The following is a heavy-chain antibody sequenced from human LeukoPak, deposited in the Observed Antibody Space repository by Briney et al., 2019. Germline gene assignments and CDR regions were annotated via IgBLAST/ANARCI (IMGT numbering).Heavy chain of an antibody. Sequence: GKSLRLSCVASGFSFSDSVIHWVRQAPGKGLEWVAVISHDVKTTYYADSAKGRFTISRDNSKDTLFLQMNSLRAEDTAVCYCARGRSTVTTGRFDYWGQGTLATVSS. CDR2: ISHDVKTT. CDR3: ARGRSTVTTGRFDY. CDR1: GFSFSDSV. D-gene: IGHD4-17*01. J-gene: IGHJ4*02. V-gene: IGHV3-30*04.